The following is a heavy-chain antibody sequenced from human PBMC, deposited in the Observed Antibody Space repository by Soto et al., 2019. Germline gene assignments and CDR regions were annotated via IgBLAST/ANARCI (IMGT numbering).Heavy chain of an antibody. CDR2: IKSKTDGGTT. D-gene: IGHD6-13*01. CDR1: GFTFSNAW. Sequence: GGSLRLSCAASGFTFSNAWMNWVRQAPGKGLEWVGRIKSKTDGGTTDYAAPVKGRFTISRDDSKNTLYLQMNSLKTEDTAVYYCTTDFFFMGEDLGGGDGSSWYFYGMDVWGQGTTVTVSS. J-gene: IGHJ6*02. V-gene: IGHV3-15*07. CDR3: TTDFFFMGEDLGGGDGSSWYFYGMDV.